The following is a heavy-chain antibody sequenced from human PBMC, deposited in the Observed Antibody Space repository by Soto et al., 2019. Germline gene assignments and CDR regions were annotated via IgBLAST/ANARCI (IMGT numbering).Heavy chain of an antibody. J-gene: IGHJ4*02. Sequence: QMQLVQSGAEVKKTGSSVTVSCKALGNTFTYRYLHWVRQAPGQALEWMGWITPFNGDVHYAQKFQERATITRDRSINTSYMQMSSLRSEDTAMYFCASGGAGSCPFTGELPDHWGQGTLGTVSS. V-gene: IGHV1-45*02. D-gene: IGHD1-26*01. CDR2: ITPFNGDV. CDR1: GNTFTYRY. CDR3: ASGGAGSCPFTGELPDH.